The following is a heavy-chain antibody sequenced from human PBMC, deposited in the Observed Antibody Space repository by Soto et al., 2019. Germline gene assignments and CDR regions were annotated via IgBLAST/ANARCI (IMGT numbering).Heavy chain of an antibody. J-gene: IGHJ1*01. CDR2: ISYDGSNK. CDR3: VRGGDSSGYYYRQYFQH. CDR1: GFSFSTNA. Sequence: QVQLVESGGGVVQPGRSLRLSCAASGFSFSTNAMNWVRQAPGKGLEWVAVISYDGSNKDYADSVKGRFTISRDNSKNTLYLQMNSMRAEDTAVYYCVRGGDSSGYYYRQYFQHWGQGTLVTVSS. D-gene: IGHD3-22*01. V-gene: IGHV3-30-3*01.